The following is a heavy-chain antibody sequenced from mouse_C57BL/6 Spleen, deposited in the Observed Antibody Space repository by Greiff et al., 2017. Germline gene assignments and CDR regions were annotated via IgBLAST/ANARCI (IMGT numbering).Heavy chain of an antibody. CDR1: GYTFTSYW. CDR2: IDPSDSYT. J-gene: IGHJ2*01. D-gene: IGHD4-1*01. V-gene: IGHV1-50*01. Sequence: QVQLQQPGAELVKPGASVKLSCKASGYTFTSYWMQWLKQRPGQGLEWIGEIDPSDSYTNYNQKFKGKATLTVDTSSSTAYMQLSSLTSEDSAVYYCARGGANFYFDYWGQGTTLTVSS. CDR3: ARGGANFYFDY.